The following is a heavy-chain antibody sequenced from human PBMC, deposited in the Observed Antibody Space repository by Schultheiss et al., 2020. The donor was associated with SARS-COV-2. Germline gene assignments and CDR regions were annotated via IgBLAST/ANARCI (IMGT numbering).Heavy chain of an antibody. V-gene: IGHV4-59*12. J-gene: IGHJ4*02. CDR3: ARDCSSTSCQFDY. Sequence: SQTLSLTCTVSGGSISSYYWSWIRQPPGKGLEWIGYIYYSGSTNYNPSLKSRVTMSVDTSKNQFSLKLSSVTAADTAVYYCARDCSSTSCQFDYWGQGTLVTVSS. CDR1: GGSISSYY. CDR2: IYYSGST. D-gene: IGHD2-2*01.